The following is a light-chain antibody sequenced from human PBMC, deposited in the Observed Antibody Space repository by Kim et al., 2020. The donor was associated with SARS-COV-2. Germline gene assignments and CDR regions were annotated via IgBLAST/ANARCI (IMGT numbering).Light chain of an antibody. CDR2: DNN. Sequence: GQRVTISCSGSSSNIEDNYVSWYQQFPGTVPKPLIYDNNKRPSGIPDRFSGSKSGTSATLGITGLQTGDEADFYCGTWDNGLNTVVFGGGTQLTVL. CDR3: GTWDNGLNTVV. V-gene: IGLV1-51*01. J-gene: IGLJ2*01. CDR1: SSNIEDNY.